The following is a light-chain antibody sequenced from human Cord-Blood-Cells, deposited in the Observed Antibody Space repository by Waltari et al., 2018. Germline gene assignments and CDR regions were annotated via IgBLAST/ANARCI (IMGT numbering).Light chain of an antibody. Sequence: QSVLTQPPPASGTPGQRVTISCSGSSSNIGSNTVNWYQQLPGTAPKLLIYSNTQRPSGFPYRFSGSKSGTSASLAISGLQSEDEADYYCAAWDDSLNGWVFGGGTKLTVL. CDR2: SNT. CDR1: SSNIGSNT. V-gene: IGLV1-44*01. J-gene: IGLJ3*02. CDR3: AAWDDSLNGWV.